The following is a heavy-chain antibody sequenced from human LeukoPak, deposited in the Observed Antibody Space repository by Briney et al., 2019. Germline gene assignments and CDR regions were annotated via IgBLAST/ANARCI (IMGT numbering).Heavy chain of an antibody. J-gene: IGHJ5*02. CDR3: ASGISAGNWFDP. Sequence: SETLSLTCTVSGGSISSYYRGWIRQPPGKGLEWIGSIYYSGSTYYNPSLKSRVTISVDTSKNQFSLKLSSVTAADTAVYYCASGISAGNWFDPWGQGTLVTVSS. D-gene: IGHD1-14*01. V-gene: IGHV4-39*01. CDR1: GGSISSYY. CDR2: IYYSGST.